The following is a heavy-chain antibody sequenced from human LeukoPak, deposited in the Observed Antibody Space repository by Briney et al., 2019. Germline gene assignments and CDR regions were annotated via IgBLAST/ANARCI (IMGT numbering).Heavy chain of an antibody. Sequence: SETLSLTCAVYGGSFSGYYWSWIRQPPGKGLEWIGGINHSGSTNYNPSLKSRVTISVDTSKNQFSLKLSSVTAADTAVYYCARTRLGYCSSTSCYGKYYFDYWGQGTLVTVSS. V-gene: IGHV4-34*01. J-gene: IGHJ4*02. CDR2: INHSGST. D-gene: IGHD2-2*01. CDR3: ARTRLGYCSSTSCYGKYYFDY. CDR1: GGSFSGYY.